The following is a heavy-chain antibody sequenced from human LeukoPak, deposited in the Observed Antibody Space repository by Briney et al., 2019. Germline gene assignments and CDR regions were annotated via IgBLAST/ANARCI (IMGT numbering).Heavy chain of an antibody. CDR3: ARGYCSGGSCYALFS. CDR1: GGTFSSYA. Sequence: SVKVSCKASGGTFSSYAISWVRQAPGQGLEWMGRIIPILGIANYAQKFQGRVTITADKSTSTAYMELSSPRSEDTAVYYCARGYCSGGSCYALFSWGQGTLVTVSS. J-gene: IGHJ5*02. CDR2: IIPILGIA. V-gene: IGHV1-69*04. D-gene: IGHD2-15*01.